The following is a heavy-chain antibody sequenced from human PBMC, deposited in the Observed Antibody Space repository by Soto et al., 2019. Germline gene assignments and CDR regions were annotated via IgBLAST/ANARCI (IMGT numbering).Heavy chain of an antibody. Sequence: SETLSLTCTVSGGSISSGDSYWSWIRQSPGKGLEWIGYIYYSGSIYYNPSLKSRVTISVDTSKNQFSLKLSSVTAADTAVYYCAREEYQHRGYYYGMDVWGQGTTVTVSS. D-gene: IGHD2-2*01. J-gene: IGHJ6*02. CDR1: GGSISSGDSY. V-gene: IGHV4-30-4*01. CDR2: IYYSGSI. CDR3: AREEYQHRGYYYGMDV.